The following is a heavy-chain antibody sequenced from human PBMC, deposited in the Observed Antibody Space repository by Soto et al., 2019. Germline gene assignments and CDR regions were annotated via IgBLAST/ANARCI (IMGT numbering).Heavy chain of an antibody. CDR3: AREKGAVAGFDS. CDR1: GFTFSSYG. V-gene: IGHV3-33*01. J-gene: IGHJ4*02. CDR2: IWYDGSNK. Sequence: PGGSLRLSCAASGFTFSSYGMHWVRQAPGKGLEWVAVIWYDGSNKYYADSVKGRFTISRDNSKNTLYLQMNSLRAEDTAVYYCAREKGAVAGFDSWGQGTLVTVSS. D-gene: IGHD6-19*01.